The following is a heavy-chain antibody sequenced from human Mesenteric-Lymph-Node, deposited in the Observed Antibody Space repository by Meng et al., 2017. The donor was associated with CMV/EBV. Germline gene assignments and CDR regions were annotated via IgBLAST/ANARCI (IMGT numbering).Heavy chain of an antibody. J-gene: IGHJ4*02. D-gene: IGHD3-3*01. CDR3: ARGPDTNFDFWSGYSSYYFDY. CDR1: GGSISSGGYY. V-gene: IGHV4-31*03. Sequence: SETLSLTCTVSGGSISSGGYYWSWIRQHPGKGLEWIGYIYYSGSTYYNPSLKSRVTISVDTSKNQFSLKLSSVTAADTAVYYCARGPDTNFDFWSGYSSYYFDYWGQGTLVTVSS. CDR2: IYYSGST.